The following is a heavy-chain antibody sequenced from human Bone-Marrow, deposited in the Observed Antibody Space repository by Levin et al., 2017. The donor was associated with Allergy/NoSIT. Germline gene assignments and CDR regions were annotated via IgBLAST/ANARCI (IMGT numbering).Heavy chain of an antibody. CDR2: IEFDGNNK. Sequence: QPGGSLRLSCEASGHIFSTMHWVRQAPGKGLEWVSVIEFDGNNKYYADSVKGRFTISRDNSKKMLYLEMNSLRDEDTAVYYCARGGYGSGTGYGMDVWGQGTTVTVSS. J-gene: IGHJ6*02. D-gene: IGHD3-10*01. V-gene: IGHV3-33*01. CDR1: GHIFST. CDR3: ARGGYGSGTGYGMDV.